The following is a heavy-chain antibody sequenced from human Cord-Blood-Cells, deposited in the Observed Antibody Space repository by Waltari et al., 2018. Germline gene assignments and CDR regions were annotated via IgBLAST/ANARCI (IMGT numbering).Heavy chain of an antibody. V-gene: IGHV3-23*01. CDR2: IRGSGGST. Sequence: EVQLLESGGGLVQPGGSLRLSCAASGFTFSSYAMSWVRQAPGKGVEGVAAIRGSGGSTYYADSVKGRFTISRDNSKNTLYLQMNSLRAEDTAVYYCAKEIAARRGAFDIWGQGTMVTVSS. CDR3: AKEIAARRGAFDI. J-gene: IGHJ3*02. CDR1: GFTFSSYA. D-gene: IGHD6-6*01.